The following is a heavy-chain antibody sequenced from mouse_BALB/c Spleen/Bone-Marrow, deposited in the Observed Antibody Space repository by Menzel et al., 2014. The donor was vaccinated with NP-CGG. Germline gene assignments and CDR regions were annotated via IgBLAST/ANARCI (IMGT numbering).Heavy chain of an antibody. D-gene: IGHD2-2*01. Sequence: QVKLQQSGAELVKPGASVKLSCKASGYTFTSYWMHWVKQRPGQGLEWIGEINPSDGRTNYNEKFKNKATLTVDKSSSTAYMQLSSLTSEDSAVYYCARDCGYDAGFAWFVYWGQGTLVTVSA. V-gene: IGHV1S81*02. CDR3: ARDCGYDAGFAWFVY. CDR2: INPSDGRT. CDR1: GYTFTSYW. J-gene: IGHJ3*01.